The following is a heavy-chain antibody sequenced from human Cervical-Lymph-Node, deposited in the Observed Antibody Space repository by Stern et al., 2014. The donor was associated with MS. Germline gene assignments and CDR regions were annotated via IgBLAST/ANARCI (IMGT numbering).Heavy chain of an antibody. D-gene: IGHD3-10*01. J-gene: IGHJ5*02. CDR1: GGSFSGYY. Sequence: QVQLQQWGAALLKPSETLSLTCAVYGGSFSGYYWSWIRQPPGKGLEWIGEINHSGSTNYNPSLKSRVTISVDTSKNQFSLKLSSVTAADTAVYYCASSGERTNAHHNWFDPWGQGTLVTVSS. V-gene: IGHV4-34*01. CDR3: ASSGERTNAHHNWFDP. CDR2: INHSGST.